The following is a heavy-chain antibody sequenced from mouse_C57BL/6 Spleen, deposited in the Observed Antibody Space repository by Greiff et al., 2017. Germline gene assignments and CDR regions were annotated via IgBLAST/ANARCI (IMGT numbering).Heavy chain of an antibody. CDR3: ARSDYDAYFDY. CDR1: GYTFTSYG. Sequence: QVQLKQSGAELARPGASVKLSCKASGYTFTSYGISWVKQRTGQGLEWIGEIYPRSGNTYYNEKFKGKATLTADKSSSTAYMELRSLTSEDSAVYFCARSDYDAYFDYWGQGTTLTVSS. J-gene: IGHJ2*01. V-gene: IGHV1-81*01. CDR2: IYPRSGNT. D-gene: IGHD2-4*01.